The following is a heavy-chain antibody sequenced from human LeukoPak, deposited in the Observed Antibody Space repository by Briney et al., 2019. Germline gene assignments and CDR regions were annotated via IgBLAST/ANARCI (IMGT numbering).Heavy chain of an antibody. J-gene: IGHJ4*02. D-gene: IGHD6-13*01. CDR3: ARDTVSIAAAGRAIDY. Sequence: GGSLRLSCAASGFTVSSNYMSWVRQAPGKGLEWVSVISGSGGSTYYADSVKGRFTISRDNAKNSLYLQMNSLRAEDTAVYYCARDTVSIAAAGRAIDYWGQGTLVTVSS. V-gene: IGHV3-53*01. CDR2: ISGSGGST. CDR1: GFTVSSNY.